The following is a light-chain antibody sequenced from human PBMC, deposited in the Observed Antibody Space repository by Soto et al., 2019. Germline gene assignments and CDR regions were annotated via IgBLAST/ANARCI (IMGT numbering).Light chain of an antibody. CDR3: QQYDNLPLT. J-gene: IGKJ3*01. CDR1: QDISNY. CDR2: DAS. Sequence: DIQMTQSPSSLSASVGDRVTITCQASQDISNYLNWYQQKPGKAPKLLIYDASNLETGVPSRCSGSGSGTDFTFTISSLHPEDIATYYCQQYDNLPLTFGPGTKVDIK. V-gene: IGKV1-33*01.